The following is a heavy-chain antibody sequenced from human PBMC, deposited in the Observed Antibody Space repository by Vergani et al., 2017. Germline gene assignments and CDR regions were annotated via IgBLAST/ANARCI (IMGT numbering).Heavy chain of an antibody. D-gene: IGHD6-19*01. CDR1: ESTFSDYN. V-gene: IGHV1-2*02. CDR3: ARVGYSSGWSTLGY. CDR2: ISPKTGDT. J-gene: IGHJ4*02. Sequence: QVQLMQSGPVMKKPGGSMKVSCQASESTFSDYNIHWVRQAPGQGLQWMGWISPKTGDTDYLQRFQDRVTMTRDASTKTVYLKMTRLRSDDTAVYYCARVGYSSGWSTLGYWGQGTLVTVSS.